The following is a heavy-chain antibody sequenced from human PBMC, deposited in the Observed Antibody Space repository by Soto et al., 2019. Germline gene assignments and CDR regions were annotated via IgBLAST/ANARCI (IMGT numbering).Heavy chain of an antibody. J-gene: IGHJ5*02. CDR2: IYYSGIT. Sequence: QVQLQESGPGLVKPSQTLSLTCTVSGGSISSGGYYWSWIRQHPGKGLEWIGYIYYSGITNYNPPHKRRVTLSGATSKKQSSLNLSSVTAADTAVYYCARGYSSGYLGNWFDPWGQGTLVTVSS. CDR3: ARGYSSGYLGNWFDP. D-gene: IGHD3-22*01. V-gene: IGHV4-31*03. CDR1: GGSISSGGYY.